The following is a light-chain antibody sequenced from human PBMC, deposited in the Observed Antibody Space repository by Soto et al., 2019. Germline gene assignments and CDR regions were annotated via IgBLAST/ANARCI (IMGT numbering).Light chain of an antibody. V-gene: IGKV3-15*01. Sequence: ELVLTQSPGTLSLSPGERATLSCRASQSVSSSYLAWYQQKPGQAPRLLIYGASTRATGVPARFSGSGSGTEFTLTISSLQSEDFAVYYCQQYNVWPPWTFGQGTKVDIK. J-gene: IGKJ1*01. CDR1: QSVSSSY. CDR2: GAS. CDR3: QQYNVWPPWT.